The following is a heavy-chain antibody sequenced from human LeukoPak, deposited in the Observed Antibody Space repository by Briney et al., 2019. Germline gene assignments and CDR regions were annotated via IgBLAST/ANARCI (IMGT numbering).Heavy chain of an antibody. V-gene: IGHV3-23*01. Sequence: GGSLRLSCAASGFTFNTYAMAWVRQAPGKGLEWVSCITIGGGNTYYADSVKGRFIISRDNSKNTLYLQMDSLRAEDSAVYFCAKGGFATPGSFWGQGTLVAVSS. CDR3: AKGGFATPGSF. J-gene: IGHJ4*02. CDR2: ITIGGGNT. CDR1: GFTFNTYA. D-gene: IGHD6-13*01.